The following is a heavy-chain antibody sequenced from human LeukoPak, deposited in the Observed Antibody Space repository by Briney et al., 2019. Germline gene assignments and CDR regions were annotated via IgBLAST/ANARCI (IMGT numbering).Heavy chain of an antibody. CDR3: ARVASYGDFPDALEI. V-gene: IGHV1-2*02. Sequence: ALVKVSCKTFGYTFSGYYMQWVRQAPGQGLEWMGWINPHTGGAKYGHKFQGRVTMTRDKSINTAYMEVSSLRSDDTAVYYCARVASYGDFPDALEIWGQGTLVIVSS. D-gene: IGHD4-17*01. CDR2: INPHTGGA. CDR1: GYTFSGYY. J-gene: IGHJ3*02.